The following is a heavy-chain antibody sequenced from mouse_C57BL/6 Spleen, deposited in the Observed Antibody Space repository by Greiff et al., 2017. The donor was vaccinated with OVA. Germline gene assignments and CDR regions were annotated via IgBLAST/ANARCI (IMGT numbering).Heavy chain of an antibody. J-gene: IGHJ4*01. CDR2: ISYDGSN. CDR1: GYSITSGYY. Sequence: VQLKESGPGLVKPSQSLSLTCSVTGYSITSGYYWNWIRQFPGNKLEWMGYISYDGSNNYNPSLKNRISITRDTSKNQFFLKLNSVTTEDTATYYCARGGLHYYAMDYWGQGTSVTVSS. V-gene: IGHV3-6*01. D-gene: IGHD2-1*01. CDR3: ARGGLHYYAMDY.